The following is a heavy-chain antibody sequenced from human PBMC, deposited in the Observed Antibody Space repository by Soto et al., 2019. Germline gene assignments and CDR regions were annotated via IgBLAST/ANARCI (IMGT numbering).Heavy chain of an antibody. CDR3: GRAHLGSDRYILEPFDP. V-gene: IGHV6-1*01. D-gene: IGHD1-1*01. J-gene: IGHJ5*02. Sequence: SQTLSLTCAISGDSVSSNSATWNLIRQSPSRGLEWLGRTYYRSKWYNDYAISVKSRITINPDTSKNQFSLQLNSVVPEDTAVYYCGRAHLGSDRYILEPFDPWGQGTLVTVSS. CDR1: GDSVSSNSAT. CDR2: TYYRSKWYN.